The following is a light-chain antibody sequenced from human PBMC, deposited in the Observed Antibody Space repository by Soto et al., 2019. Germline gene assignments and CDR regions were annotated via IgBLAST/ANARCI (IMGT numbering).Light chain of an antibody. Sequence: ILMTHSPATLSVSPGERATLSCRASQSVSSNLAWYQQKPGQAPRLLIYGASTRATGIPARFSGSGSGTEFTLTISSLQSEDFAVYYCQQYNNWPQTFGQGTKVDIK. V-gene: IGKV3-15*01. CDR3: QQYNNWPQT. J-gene: IGKJ1*01. CDR1: QSVSSN. CDR2: GAS.